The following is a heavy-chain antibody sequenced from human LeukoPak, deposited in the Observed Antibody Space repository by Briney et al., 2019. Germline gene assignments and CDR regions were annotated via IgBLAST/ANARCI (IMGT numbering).Heavy chain of an antibody. D-gene: IGHD5-12*01. V-gene: IGHV3-74*01. Sequence: GGSLRLSCAASGFTFSAYWMHWVRQVPAKGLVWVSRINPDETRTNYADSVKGRFTISRDNAQNTLYLQMNSLTADDTAVYYCARGRLVSQGGGYEYWGQGTLVTVSS. J-gene: IGHJ4*02. CDR2: INPDETRT. CDR1: GFTFSAYW. CDR3: ARGRLVSQGGGYEY.